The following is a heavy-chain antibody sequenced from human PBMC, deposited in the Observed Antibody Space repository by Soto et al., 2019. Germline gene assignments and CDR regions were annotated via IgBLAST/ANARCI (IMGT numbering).Heavy chain of an antibody. D-gene: IGHD2-8*01. CDR3: AAETIVLPYYYMDV. V-gene: IGHV3-48*01. J-gene: IGHJ6*03. CDR1: GFTFSSYS. CDR2: ISSSSSTI. Sequence: GGSLRLSCAASGFTFSSYSMNWVRQAPGKGLEWVSYISSSSSTIYYADSVKGRFTISRDNAKNSLYLQMNSLRAEDTAVYYCAAETIVLPYYYMDVWGKGTTVTVSS.